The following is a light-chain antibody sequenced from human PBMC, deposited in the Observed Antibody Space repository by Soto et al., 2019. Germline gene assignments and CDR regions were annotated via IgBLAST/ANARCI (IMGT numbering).Light chain of an antibody. CDR1: SSNLGAGYD. Sequence: QSVLTQPPSVSGAPGQRVTISCTGNSSNLGAGYDVHWYQQLPGAAPKLVIFGNRNRPSGVPERFSGSKSGTSASLAITGLQAEDEAYYYCQAYDNSLGVSVLFGGGTKLTVL. CDR3: QAYDNSLGVSVL. V-gene: IGLV1-40*01. CDR2: GNR. J-gene: IGLJ3*02.